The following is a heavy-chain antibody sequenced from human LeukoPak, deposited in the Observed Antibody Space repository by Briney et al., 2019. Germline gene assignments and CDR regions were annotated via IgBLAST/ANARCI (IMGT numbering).Heavy chain of an antibody. Sequence: WASVKVSCKASGYTFTDCDMHWVRQAPGQGLEWMGWINPNSGGTNYAQTFQGRVTMTRDTSISTAYMELSRLRSDDTAVYFCARDDSGYGDYWGQGTQVTVSS. V-gene: IGHV1-2*02. J-gene: IGHJ4*02. CDR1: GYTFTDCD. CDR2: INPNSGGT. CDR3: ARDDSGYGDY. D-gene: IGHD5-12*01.